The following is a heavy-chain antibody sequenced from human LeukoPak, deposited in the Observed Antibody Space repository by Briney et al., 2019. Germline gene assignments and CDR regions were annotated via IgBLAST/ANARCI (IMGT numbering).Heavy chain of an antibody. Sequence: GYIYYTGSTSYNPSLKSRIGISIDTSKNQFSLKLSSVTTADTAFYYCARDRDLDTAMVFDYWGQGTLVTVSS. V-gene: IGHV4-30-4*01. CDR3: ARDRDLDTAMVFDY. CDR2: IYYTGST. D-gene: IGHD5-18*01. J-gene: IGHJ4*02.